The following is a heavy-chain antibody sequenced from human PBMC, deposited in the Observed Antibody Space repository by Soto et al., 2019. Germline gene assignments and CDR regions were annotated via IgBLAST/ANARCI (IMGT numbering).Heavy chain of an antibody. CDR2: IFSNDEK. D-gene: IGHD6-19*01. CDR3: ARMVVAGTYDYFDY. J-gene: IGHJ4*02. V-gene: IGHV2-26*01. Sequence: QVTLKESGPVLVKPTETLTLTCTVSGFSLSNARMGVSWIRQPPGKALEWLAHIFSNDEKSYSTSLKSRLTTSQATSKSQVVLTLTTMAPVATATYYCARMVVAGTYDYFDYWGQGTLVTVSS. CDR1: GFSLSNARMG.